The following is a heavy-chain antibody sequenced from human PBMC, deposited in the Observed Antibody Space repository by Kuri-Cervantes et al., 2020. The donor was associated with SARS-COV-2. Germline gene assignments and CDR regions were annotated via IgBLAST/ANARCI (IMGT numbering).Heavy chain of an antibody. J-gene: IGHJ4*02. CDR2: IYYSGST. D-gene: IGHD6-6*01. Sequence: SETLSLTCTVSGGSISSSSYYWGWIRQPPGQGLEWIGSIYYSGSTYYNPSLKSRVTISVDTSKNQYSLKLSSVTAADTAVYYCARDWAPGVAAREFDYWGQGTLVTVSS. V-gene: IGHV4-39*02. CDR3: ARDWAPGVAAREFDY. CDR1: GGSISSSSYY.